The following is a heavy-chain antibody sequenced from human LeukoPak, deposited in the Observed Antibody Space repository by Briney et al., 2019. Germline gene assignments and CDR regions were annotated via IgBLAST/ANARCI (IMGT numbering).Heavy chain of an antibody. CDR1: GYTFTSYG. D-gene: IGHD3-22*01. Sequence: ASVKVSCKASGYTFTSYGISWVRQAPGQGLEWMGWISAYNGNTNYAQKLQGRVTMTTDTSTSTAYMGLRSLRSDDTAVYYCARDYSSGYSYYFDYWGQGTLVTVSS. J-gene: IGHJ4*02. CDR3: ARDYSSGYSYYFDY. CDR2: ISAYNGNT. V-gene: IGHV1-18*01.